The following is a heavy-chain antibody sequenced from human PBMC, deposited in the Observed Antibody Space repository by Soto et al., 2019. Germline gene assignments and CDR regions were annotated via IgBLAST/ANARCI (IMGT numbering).Heavy chain of an antibody. V-gene: IGHV1-2*02. D-gene: IGHD2-8*01. Sequence: ASVKVSCKASGYTFTGYYMHWVRQAPGQGLEWMGWINPNSGGTNYAQKFQGRVTMTRDTSISTAYMELSRLRSDDTAVYYCAREAHCTNGVCIDSDAFDIWGQGIMVTVS. J-gene: IGHJ3*02. CDR1: GYTFTGYY. CDR3: AREAHCTNGVCIDSDAFDI. CDR2: INPNSGGT.